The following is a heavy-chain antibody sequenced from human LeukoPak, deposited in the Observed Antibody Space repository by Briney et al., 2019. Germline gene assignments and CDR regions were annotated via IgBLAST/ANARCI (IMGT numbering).Heavy chain of an antibody. CDR2: ISSSGSTI. CDR1: GFTFSSYE. CDR3: ARGATTTRFGRFDP. V-gene: IGHV3-48*03. D-gene: IGHD4-17*01. Sequence: GGSLRLSCAASGFTFSSYEMNWVRQAPGKGLEWVSYISSSGSTIYYADSVKGRFTISRDNAKKSLYLQMNSLRAEDTAIYYCARGATTTRFGRFDPWGQGTLVTVSS. J-gene: IGHJ5*02.